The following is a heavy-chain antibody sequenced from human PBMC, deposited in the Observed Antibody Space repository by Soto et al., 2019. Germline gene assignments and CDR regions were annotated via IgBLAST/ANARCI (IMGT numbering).Heavy chain of an antibody. J-gene: IGHJ5*02. CDR3: VKDIAAVGTNWFDP. Sequence: GGSLRLSCAASGFTFDDYAMHWVRQAPGKGLEWVSGLSWNSVSIGYADSAKGRFTISRDNAKNSLYLQMNSLRVEDTAFYYCVKDIAAVGTNWFDPWGQGTLVTVSS. D-gene: IGHD6-13*01. CDR1: GFTFDDYA. V-gene: IGHV3-9*01. CDR2: LSWNSVSI.